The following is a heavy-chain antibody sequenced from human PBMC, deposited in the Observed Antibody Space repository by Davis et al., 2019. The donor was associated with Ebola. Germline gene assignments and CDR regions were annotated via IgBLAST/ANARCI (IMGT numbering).Heavy chain of an antibody. CDR3: ARDGLVEVIASYYYYYGMDV. V-gene: IGHV4-61*09. Sequence: PSETLSLTCTVSGGSISSGSYYWSWIRQPAGKGLEWIGHIYTSGSTNYNPSLKSRVTISVDTSKNQFSLKLSSVTAADTAVYYCARDGLVEVIASYYYYYGMDVWGQGTTVTVSS. CDR1: GGSISSGSYY. J-gene: IGHJ6*02. D-gene: IGHD2-21*01. CDR2: IYTSGST.